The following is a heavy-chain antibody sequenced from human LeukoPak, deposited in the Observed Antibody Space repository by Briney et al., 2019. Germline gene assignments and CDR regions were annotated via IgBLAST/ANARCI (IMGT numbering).Heavy chain of an antibody. CDR3: ARHYGP. CDR1: GDSINSLDL. D-gene: IGHD3-10*01. CDR2: IYDSGST. J-gene: IGHJ5*02. V-gene: IGHV4-39*01. Sequence: SGTLSLTCTVSGDSINSLDLWSWVRQPPGKGLEWIGSIYDSGSTYYNPSLKSRVTISVDTSKNQFSLKLNSVTAADTAVYYCARHYGPWGQGTLVTVSS.